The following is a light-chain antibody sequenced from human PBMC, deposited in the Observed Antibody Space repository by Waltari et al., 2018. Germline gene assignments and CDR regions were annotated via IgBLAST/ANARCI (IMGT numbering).Light chain of an antibody. CDR3: QHYGTSPPLT. CDR1: QTFSSRY. J-gene: IGKJ4*01. CDR2: GAS. Sequence: EIVLTQSLGTLSSSPWESATLTCRASQTFSSRYLAWYQQKPGQAPRLLIYGASTRAAGCPVRFSGSGSGTDFTLTISRLEPEDFAVYYCQHYGTSPPLTFGGGTKVEIK. V-gene: IGKV3-20*01.